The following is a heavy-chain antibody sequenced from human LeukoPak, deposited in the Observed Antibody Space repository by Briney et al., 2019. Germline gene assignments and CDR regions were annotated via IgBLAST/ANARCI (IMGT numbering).Heavy chain of an antibody. V-gene: IGHV4-59*08. D-gene: IGHD6-19*01. CDR3: ARLPYSSGWYGFDY. CDR2: IYYSGST. CDR1: GGSISSYY. J-gene: IGHJ4*02. Sequence: SETLSLTCTVSGGSISSYYWSWIRQPPGKGLEWIGYIYYSGSTNYNPPLKSRVTISVDTSKNQFSLKLSSVTAADTAVYYCARLPYSSGWYGFDYWGQGTLVTVSS.